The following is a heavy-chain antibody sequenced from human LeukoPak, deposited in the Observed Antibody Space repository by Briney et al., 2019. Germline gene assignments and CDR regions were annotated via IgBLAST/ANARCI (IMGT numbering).Heavy chain of an antibody. V-gene: IGHV3-7*03. J-gene: IGHJ3*01. CDR2: INKYGSEK. D-gene: IGHD3-9*01. CDR3: ARGGSYYYDILTGYFFRD. CDR1: GFTFSSYW. Sequence: PGGSLRLSCAASGFTFSSYWMSWGRQAPGNGQEWEANINKYGSEKYYVDSVKGRFTISRDNAKNSLYLQMNSLRAEDTAVYYCARGGSYYYDILTGYFFRDWGQGTMVTVSS.